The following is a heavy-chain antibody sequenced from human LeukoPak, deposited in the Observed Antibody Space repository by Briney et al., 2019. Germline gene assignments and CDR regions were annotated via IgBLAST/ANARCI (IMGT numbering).Heavy chain of an antibody. CDR2: INSDGSTT. CDR3: AKAVLRAAAGNY. D-gene: IGHD6-13*01. V-gene: IGHV3-74*01. Sequence: TGGSLRLSCAASGFTFSSYWMHWVRQAPGKGLVWVSRINSDGSTTNYADSVKGRFTISRDNSKNTLYLQMNSLRAEDTAVYYCAKAVLRAAAGNYWGQGTLVTVSS. J-gene: IGHJ4*02. CDR1: GFTFSSYW.